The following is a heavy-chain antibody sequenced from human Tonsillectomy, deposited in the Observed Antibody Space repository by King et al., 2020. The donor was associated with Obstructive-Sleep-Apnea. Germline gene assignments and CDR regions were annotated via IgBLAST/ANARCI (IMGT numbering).Heavy chain of an antibody. CDR1: GFTFSSYA. D-gene: IGHD1-26*01. Sequence: HVQLVESGGGVVQPGRSLRLSCAASGFTFSSYAMHWVRQVPGKGLEWVAVISHDGTNKYYADSVKGRFTISRDISKNQPYLQMNSLGAEDTAVYYCARDQVTREQVGLYYYYGMDAWGRGTTVTVSS. V-gene: IGHV3-30*04. CDR2: ISHDGTNK. J-gene: IGHJ6*02. CDR3: ARDQVTREQVGLYYYYGMDA.